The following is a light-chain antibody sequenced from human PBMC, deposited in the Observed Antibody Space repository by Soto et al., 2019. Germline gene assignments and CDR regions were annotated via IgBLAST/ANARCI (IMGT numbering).Light chain of an antibody. V-gene: IGLV2-14*01. J-gene: IGLJ2*01. CDR2: EVS. CDR3: SSYTSSRTVV. CDR1: SSDVGGYNY. Sequence: QSVLTQPASVSGSPGQSITISCTGTSSDVGGYNYVSWYQQHPGKAPKLMIYEVSNRPSGVSNRFSGSKSGNTAALTISGLQAEDEADYYCSSYTSSRTVVFGGVPKLTVL.